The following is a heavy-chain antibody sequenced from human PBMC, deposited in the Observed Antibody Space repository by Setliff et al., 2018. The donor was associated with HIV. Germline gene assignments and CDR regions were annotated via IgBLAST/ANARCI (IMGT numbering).Heavy chain of an antibody. CDR1: GDTFSSYA. CDR2: IIPISATA. V-gene: IGHV1-69*13. Sequence: SVKVSCKASGDTFSSYALSWVRQAPGQGLEWMGGIIPISATANYAQKFKGRVTITADGSMTTAYMELSSLRSEDTAVYYCARSPPAKRHFDYWGQGTPVTVSS. J-gene: IGHJ4*02. CDR3: ARSPPAKRHFDY.